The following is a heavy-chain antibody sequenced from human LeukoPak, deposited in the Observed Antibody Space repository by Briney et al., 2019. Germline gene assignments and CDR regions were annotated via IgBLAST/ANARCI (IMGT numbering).Heavy chain of an antibody. D-gene: IGHD1-26*01. J-gene: IGHJ4*02. CDR3: ARDVVGATRLADY. CDR2: INWNGGST. Sequence: GGSLRLSCAASGFTFSSYAMSWVRQAPGKGLEWVSGINWNGGSTGYADSVKGRFTISRDNAKNSLYLQMNSLRAEDTALYYCARDVVGATRLADYWGQGTLVTVSS. CDR1: GFTFSSYA. V-gene: IGHV3-20*04.